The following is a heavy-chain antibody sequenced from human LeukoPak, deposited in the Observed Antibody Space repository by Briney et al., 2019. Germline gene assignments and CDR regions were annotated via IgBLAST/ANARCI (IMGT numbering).Heavy chain of an antibody. Sequence: ASVKVSCKASRSTFITYYMHWVRQAPGQGLEWMGIINPSVGSTTYAQKFQGRLTMTRDMSTSTVYMELSSLRSEDTAVYYCAKDRGIISDYWGQGILVTVSS. CDR3: AKDRGIISDY. V-gene: IGHV1-46*01. CDR2: INPSVGST. J-gene: IGHJ4*02. D-gene: IGHD3-10*01. CDR1: RSTFITYY.